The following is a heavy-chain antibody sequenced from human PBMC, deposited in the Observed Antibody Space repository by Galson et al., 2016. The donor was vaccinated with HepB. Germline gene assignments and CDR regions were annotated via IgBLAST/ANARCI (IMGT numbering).Heavy chain of an antibody. CDR1: GFTFDDYA. Sequence: SLRLSCAASGFTFDDYAMYWVRQAPGKGLEWVAGLTGNRDRIDYADSVRGRFTISRDNAKNSLYLQMNNLRDEDTAVYYCARGSTVFTFGGSIDSFDYWGQGTLVTVSS. D-gene: IGHD3-16*02. CDR3: ARGSTVFTFGGSIDSFDY. J-gene: IGHJ4*02. CDR2: LTGNRDRI. V-gene: IGHV3-9*01.